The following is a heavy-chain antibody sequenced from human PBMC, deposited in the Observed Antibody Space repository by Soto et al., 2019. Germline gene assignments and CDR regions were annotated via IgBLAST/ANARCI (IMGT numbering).Heavy chain of an antibody. CDR1: GGTFSSNA. Sequence: SVKVSCKASGGTFSSNAISWVRQAPGQGLEWMGGIIPIYASPNYAQNFQGRVTVTADKATSTAYLELSRLKFADSAIYYCAVTVTGSRSPLAHWGQGTLVTVSS. CDR3: AVTVTGSRSPLAH. CDR2: IIPIYASP. D-gene: IGHD3-9*01. J-gene: IGHJ4*02. V-gene: IGHV1-69*06.